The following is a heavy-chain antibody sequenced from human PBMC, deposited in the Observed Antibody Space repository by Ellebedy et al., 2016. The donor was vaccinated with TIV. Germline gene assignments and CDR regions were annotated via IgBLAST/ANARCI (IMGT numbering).Heavy chain of an antibody. CDR1: GFTFRDYY. CDR3: AREGGGYCSGGSCYSDY. CDR2: INSDGSST. Sequence: GESLKISCAASGFTFRDYYMSWVRQAPGKGLVWVSRINSDGSSTSYADSVKGRFPISRDNAKNTLYLQMNSLRAEDTAVYYCAREGGGYCSGGSCYSDYWGQGTLVTVSS. D-gene: IGHD2-15*01. J-gene: IGHJ4*02. V-gene: IGHV3-74*01.